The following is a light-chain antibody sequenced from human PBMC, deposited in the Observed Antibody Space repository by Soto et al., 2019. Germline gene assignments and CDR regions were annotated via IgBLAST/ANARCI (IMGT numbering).Light chain of an antibody. V-gene: IGLV2-23*02. CDR3: CSYARSNYV. CDR2: EVS. CDR1: SSDVGNYNL. Sequence: QSVLTQPASVSGSPGQSITISCTGTSSDVGNYNLVSWHQHHPGKAPKLMIYEVSKRPSGVSNRFSGSKSGDTASLTISGLQAEDEADYYCCSYARSNYVFGTGTKVTVL. J-gene: IGLJ1*01.